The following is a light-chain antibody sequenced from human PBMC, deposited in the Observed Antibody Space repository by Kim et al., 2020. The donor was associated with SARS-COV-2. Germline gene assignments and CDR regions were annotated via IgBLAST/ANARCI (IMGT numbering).Light chain of an antibody. Sequence: PGERATLSCRASQSIGSSLAWYQQKPGQAPMLLIYDTSNRATGIPARFSGSGSGTDFTLTISSLEPEDFAVYHCQQRSKWPLTFGGGTKVDI. V-gene: IGKV3-11*01. CDR1: QSIGSS. J-gene: IGKJ4*01. CDR2: DTS. CDR3: QQRSKWPLT.